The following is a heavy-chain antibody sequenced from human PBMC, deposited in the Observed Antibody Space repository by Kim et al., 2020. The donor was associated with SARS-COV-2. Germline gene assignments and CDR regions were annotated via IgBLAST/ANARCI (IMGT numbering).Heavy chain of an antibody. CDR3: ARRPGSSGYYSPFDY. CDR1: GGSFSGYY. D-gene: IGHD3-22*01. J-gene: IGHJ4*02. V-gene: IGHV4-34*01. Sequence: SETLSLTCAVYGGSFSGYYWSWIRQPPGKGLEWIGEINHSGSTNYNPSLKSRVTISVDTSKNQFSLKLSSVTAADTAVYYCARRPGSSGYYSPFDYWGQGTLVTVSS. CDR2: INHSGST.